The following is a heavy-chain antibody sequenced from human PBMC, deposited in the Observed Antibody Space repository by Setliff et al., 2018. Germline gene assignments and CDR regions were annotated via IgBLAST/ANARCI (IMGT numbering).Heavy chain of an antibody. D-gene: IGHD1-26*01. CDR3: ARERSYDGVNYYGMDV. CDR2: VTVYNGNT. V-gene: IGHV1-18*01. CDR1: GYTFSNYG. J-gene: IGHJ6*01. Sequence: GASVKVSCKASGYTFSNYGVTWVRQAPGQGLEWMGWVTVYNGNTKYAQNLQGRLTLTTDISTSTAYMELGSLTTDDTAVYFCARERSYDGVNYYGMDVWGQGTTVTVSS.